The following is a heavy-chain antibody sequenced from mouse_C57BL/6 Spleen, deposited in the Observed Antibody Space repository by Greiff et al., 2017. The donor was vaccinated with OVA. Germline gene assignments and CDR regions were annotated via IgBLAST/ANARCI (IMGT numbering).Heavy chain of an antibody. D-gene: IGHD4-1*02. V-gene: IGHV1-82*01. CDR3: AREQLAYY. J-gene: IGHJ2*01. CDR2: IYPGDEDT. Sequence: QVQLKESGPELVKPGASVKISCKASGYAFSSSWMNWVKQRPGKGLEWLGRIYPGDEDTNYNGKFKGKATLTAYKSSSTAYMQLSSLTSEDTAVYFCAREQLAYYWGQGTTLTVSS. CDR1: GYAFSSSW.